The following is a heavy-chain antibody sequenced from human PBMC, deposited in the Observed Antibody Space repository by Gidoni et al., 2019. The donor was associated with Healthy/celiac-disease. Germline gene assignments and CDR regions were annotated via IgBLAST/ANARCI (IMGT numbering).Heavy chain of an antibody. D-gene: IGHD1-26*01. CDR1: GFTFSSYS. V-gene: IGHV3-21*01. Sequence: EVQLVESGGGLVKPGGSLRLSCAASGFTFSSYSMNWVRQAPGKGLEWVSSISSSSSYIYYADSVKGRFTISRDNAKNSLYLQMNSLRAEDTAVYYCARDRNLSGSYDLYDYWGQGTLVTVSS. J-gene: IGHJ4*02. CDR3: ARDRNLSGSYDLYDY. CDR2: ISSSSSYI.